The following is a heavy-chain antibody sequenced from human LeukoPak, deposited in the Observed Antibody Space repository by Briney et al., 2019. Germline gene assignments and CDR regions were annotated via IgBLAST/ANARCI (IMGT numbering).Heavy chain of an antibody. J-gene: IGHJ4*02. CDR2: INHSGST. Sequence: SETLSLTCAVYGGSFSGYYWSWIRQPPGKGLEWIGEINHSGSTNYNPSLKSRVTISVDTSENQFSLKLSSVTAADTAVYYCARGQRGWPVAGIPPGGLWGQGTLVTVSS. V-gene: IGHV4-34*01. D-gene: IGHD6-19*01. CDR3: ARGQRGWPVAGIPPGGL. CDR1: GGSFSGYY.